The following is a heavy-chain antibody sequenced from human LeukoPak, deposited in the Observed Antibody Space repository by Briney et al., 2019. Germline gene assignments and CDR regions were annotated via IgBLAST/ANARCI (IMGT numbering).Heavy chain of an antibody. CDR2: INQRGST. D-gene: IGHD3-22*01. CDR1: GPSFSGSY. Sequence: TLSLTLAVYGPSFSGSYSSSIRQPPGRWLEWIGGINQRGSTNYNPPLKSRVTISVYTSPNKFSLTLTSVSAADTAVYYCARGLRGGTYDISGYYGYYYYMAVSGKGTTVTVS. J-gene: IGHJ6*03. CDR3: ARGLRGGTYDISGYYGYYYYMAV. V-gene: IGHV4-34*01.